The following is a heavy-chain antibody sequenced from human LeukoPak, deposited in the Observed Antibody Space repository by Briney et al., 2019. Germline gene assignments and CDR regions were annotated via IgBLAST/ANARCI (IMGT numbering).Heavy chain of an antibody. CDR3: ARDVRFLEWLSSNHYYYMDV. D-gene: IGHD3-3*01. J-gene: IGHJ6*03. CDR2: INPNSGGT. CDR1: GYTFTAYY. Sequence: GASVKVSCKASGYTFTAYYMHWVRQAPGQGLEWMGWINPNSGGTNYAQKFQGRITMTRDTSISTAYMELSRLRSDDTAVYYCARDVRFLEWLSSNHYYYMDVWGKGTTVTVSS. V-gene: IGHV1-2*02.